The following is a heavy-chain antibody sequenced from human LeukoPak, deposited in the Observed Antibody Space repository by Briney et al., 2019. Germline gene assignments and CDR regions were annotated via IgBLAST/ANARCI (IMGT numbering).Heavy chain of an antibody. D-gene: IGHD3-9*01. CDR2: ISGSGGST. J-gene: IGHJ4*02. Sequence: SGGSLRLSCAASGFTFSSYAMSWVRQAPGKGLEWVSAISGSGGSTYYADSVKGRFTISRDNSKNTLYLQMNSLRAEDTAVYYCAKIPGSHYYDILTGYRYAKSDTDDYWGQGTLVTVSS. CDR1: GFTFSSYA. CDR3: AKIPGSHYYDILTGYRYAKSDTDDY. V-gene: IGHV3-23*01.